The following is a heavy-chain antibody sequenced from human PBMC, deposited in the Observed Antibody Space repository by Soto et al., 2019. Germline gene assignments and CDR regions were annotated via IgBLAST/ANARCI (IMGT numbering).Heavy chain of an antibody. CDR1: GGTFSSYA. J-gene: IGHJ3*02. CDR3: ARLQEAYRNPRNAFDI. CDR2: IIPIFGTA. D-gene: IGHD4-4*01. Sequence: SVKVSCKASGGTFSSYAISWVRQAPGQGLEWMGGIIPIFGTANYAQKFQGRVTITADESTSTAYMELSSLRSEDTAVYYCARLQEAYRNPRNAFDIWGQGTMVTVSS. V-gene: IGHV1-69*13.